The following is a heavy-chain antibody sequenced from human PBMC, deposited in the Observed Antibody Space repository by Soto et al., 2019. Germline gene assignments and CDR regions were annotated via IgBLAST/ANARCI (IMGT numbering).Heavy chain of an antibody. CDR1: GGSISSGGYC. CDR3: ARAGGLGAVAADY. CDR2: IYHSGST. D-gene: IGHD6-19*01. Sequence: SETLSVTWAVSGGSISSGGYCRSWIRQPPGKGLEWIGYIYHSGSTYYNPSLKSRVTISVDRSKNQFSLKLSSVTAADTAVYYCARAGGLGAVAADYWGQGTLVTVSS. V-gene: IGHV4-30-2*01. J-gene: IGHJ4*02.